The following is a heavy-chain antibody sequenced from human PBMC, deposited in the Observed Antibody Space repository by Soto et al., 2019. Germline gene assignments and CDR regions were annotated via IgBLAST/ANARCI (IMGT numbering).Heavy chain of an antibody. Sequence: QVQLVQSGAEVKKPGSSVKVSCQASGGAFSSSAISWVRQAPGQGLEWMGGFIPIFGAPIYAEKLHGRVTITADESTSTAYMELSRLTSDDTAVYYCASPLAYGDPGRHWGQGTLVTVSS. CDR3: ASPLAYGDPGRH. CDR1: GGAFSSSA. D-gene: IGHD4-17*01. CDR2: FIPIFGAP. V-gene: IGHV1-69*01. J-gene: IGHJ4*02.